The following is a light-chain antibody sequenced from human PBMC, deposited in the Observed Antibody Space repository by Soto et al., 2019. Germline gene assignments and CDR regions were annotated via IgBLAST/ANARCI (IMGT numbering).Light chain of an antibody. CDR1: SSDVGTYDR. CDR3: SSYAASTTLL. Sequence: QSALTQPHSVSGSPGQSVTISCIGTSSDVGTYDRVSWYQAPPGTAPKLLIYEVHYRPSGVPDRFSGSKSGNTASLTISGLQAEDEADYYCSSYAASTTLLFGGWTKLTVL. V-gene: IGLV2-18*02. J-gene: IGLJ2*01. CDR2: EVH.